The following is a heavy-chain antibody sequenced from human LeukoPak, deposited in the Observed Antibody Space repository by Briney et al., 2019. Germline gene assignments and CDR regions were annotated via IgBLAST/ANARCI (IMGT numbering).Heavy chain of an antibody. Sequence: SETLSLTCTVSGGSISSYYWSWIRQPAGKGLESIGRIYTSGSTNYNPSLKSRVTMSVDTSKNQFSLKLSSVTAADTAVYYCTRDQAGGEWFDPWGQGTLATVSS. D-gene: IGHD3-10*01. V-gene: IGHV4-4*07. CDR1: GGSISSYY. CDR2: IYTSGST. J-gene: IGHJ5*02. CDR3: TRDQAGGEWFDP.